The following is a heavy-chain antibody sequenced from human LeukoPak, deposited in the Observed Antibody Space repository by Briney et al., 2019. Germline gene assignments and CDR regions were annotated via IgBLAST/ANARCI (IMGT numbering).Heavy chain of an antibody. D-gene: IGHD3-3*01. V-gene: IGHV4-4*07. CDR2: VYTSGTT. Sequence: SETLSLICNVSGVSIHNYYWHWIRQPAGKGLEWVGRVYTSGTTIYNPSLKSRVTMSADASKNLLSLIVTSVSAADTAVYYCTRGGNIFWSGNYDYFDFWGQGTVVIVSS. CDR3: TRGGNIFWSGNYDYFDF. CDR1: GVSIHNYY. J-gene: IGHJ4*02.